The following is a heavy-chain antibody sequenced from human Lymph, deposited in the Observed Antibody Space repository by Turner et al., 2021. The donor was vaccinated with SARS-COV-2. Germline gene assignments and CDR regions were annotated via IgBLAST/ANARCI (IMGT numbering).Heavy chain of an antibody. Sequence: QLQLQESGPGLVKPSETLSLTCTISGGSISSSSYCWGWIRQPPGKGLECIGSIYYSGSTYYNPSLKSRVTISVDTSKNQFSLKLSSVTAADTAVYYCARNAYDFWSGYFSASAFGIWGQGTIVTVSS. V-gene: IGHV4-39*01. CDR2: IYYSGST. CDR1: GGSISSSSYC. J-gene: IGHJ3*02. CDR3: ARNAYDFWSGYFSASAFGI. D-gene: IGHD3-3*01.